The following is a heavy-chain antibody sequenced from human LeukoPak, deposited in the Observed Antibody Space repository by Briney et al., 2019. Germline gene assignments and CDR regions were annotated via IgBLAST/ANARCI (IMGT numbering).Heavy chain of an antibody. CDR1: GGSLTNYY. D-gene: IGHD3-22*01. V-gene: IGHV4-59*12. CDR3: ASLTMIVVP. Sequence: SETLSLTCTVSGGSLTNYYWGWIRQPPGKGLEWIGYVFYRGTTNYNPSLKSRVTISADTSKNQFSLKLSSVTAADTAVYYCASLTMIVVPWGQGTLVTVSS. CDR2: VFYRGTT. J-gene: IGHJ5*02.